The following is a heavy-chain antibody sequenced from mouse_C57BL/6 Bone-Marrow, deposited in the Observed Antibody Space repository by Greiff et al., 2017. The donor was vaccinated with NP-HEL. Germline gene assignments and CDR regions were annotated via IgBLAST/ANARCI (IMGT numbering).Heavy chain of an antibody. Sequence: EVHLVESGPGLVKPSQSLSLTCSVTGYSITSGYYWNWIRQFPGNKLEWMGYISYDGSNNYNPSLKNRISITRDTSKNQFFLKLNSVTTEDTATYYCERAYWIAYWGQGTLVTVSA. D-gene: IGHD6-5*01. J-gene: IGHJ3*01. V-gene: IGHV3-6*01. CDR1: GYSITSGYY. CDR2: ISYDGSN. CDR3: ERAYWIAY.